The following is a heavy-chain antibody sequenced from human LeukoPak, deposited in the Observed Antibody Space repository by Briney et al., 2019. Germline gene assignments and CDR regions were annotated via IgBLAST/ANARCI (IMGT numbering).Heavy chain of an antibody. CDR3: AKDMGYYYGSGRYPPENDY. V-gene: IGHV3-30*18. J-gene: IGHJ4*02. CDR2: VSFEGSNK. Sequence: GGSLRLSCAASGVTFSRYGMHWVRQAPGKGLEWVAVVSFEGSNKYYADSVKGRFSISRDNSKNTPSLQMNSLRAEDTAVYYCAKDMGYYYGSGRYPPENDYWGQGTLVTVSS. CDR1: GVTFSRYG. D-gene: IGHD3-10*01.